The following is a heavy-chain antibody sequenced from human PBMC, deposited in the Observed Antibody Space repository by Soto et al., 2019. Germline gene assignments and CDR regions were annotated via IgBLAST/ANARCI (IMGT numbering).Heavy chain of an antibody. Sequence: QVQLVESGGGVVQPGRSLRLSCAASGFTFSSYAMHWVRQAPGKGLEWVAVISYDGSNKYYADSVKGRFTISRDNSKNTLYLQMNSVRAEDTAVYYCARSTYYFDRSGYYCHYWGQGTLVAVSS. V-gene: IGHV3-30-3*01. CDR3: ARSTYYFDRSGYYCHY. CDR1: GFTFSSYA. J-gene: IGHJ4*02. D-gene: IGHD3-22*01. CDR2: ISYDGSNK.